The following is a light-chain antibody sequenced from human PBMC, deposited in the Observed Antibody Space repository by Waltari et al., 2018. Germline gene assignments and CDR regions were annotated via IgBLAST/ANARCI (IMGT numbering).Light chain of an antibody. J-gene: IGKJ3*01. CDR2: AAS. CDR1: QDIRKD. V-gene: IGKV1-17*01. Sequence: RVTITCRASQDIRKDLSWYHQKPGQAPKRLIYAASTLQSGVPSRFSGSGSGTEFTLTISSLQPEDFATYYCLQHNSFPFTFGPGTKVDIK. CDR3: LQHNSFPFT.